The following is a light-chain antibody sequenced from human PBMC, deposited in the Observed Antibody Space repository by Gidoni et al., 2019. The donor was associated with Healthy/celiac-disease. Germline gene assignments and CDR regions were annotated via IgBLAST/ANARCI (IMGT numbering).Light chain of an antibody. CDR1: QSVSSSY. V-gene: IGKV3-20*01. CDR3: QQLRT. J-gene: IGKJ1*01. Sequence: EIVLTQSPGTLSLSPGERATLSCRASQSVSSSYLAWYQQKPGQAPRLLIYGASSRATGIPDRFSGSGSGTDFTLTISRLEPEDFAVYYCQQLRTFGQGTKVEIQ. CDR2: GAS.